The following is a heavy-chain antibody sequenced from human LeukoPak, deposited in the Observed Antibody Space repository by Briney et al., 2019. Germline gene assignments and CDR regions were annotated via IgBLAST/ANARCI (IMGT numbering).Heavy chain of an antibody. V-gene: IGHV1-2*02. CDR2: INPNSGGT. CDR3: ARVYDYVWGSYRPTSPFVDY. CDR1: GYTFTGYY. Sequence: ASVKVSCKASGYTFTGYYMHWVRQAPGQGLEWMGWINPNSGGTNYAQKLQGRVTMTTDTSTSTAYMELRSLRSDDTAVYYCARVYDYVWGSYRPTSPFVDYWGQGTLVTVSS. D-gene: IGHD3-16*02. J-gene: IGHJ4*02.